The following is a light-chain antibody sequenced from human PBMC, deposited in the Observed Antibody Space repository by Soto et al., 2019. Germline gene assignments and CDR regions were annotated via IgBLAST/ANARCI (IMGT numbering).Light chain of an antibody. V-gene: IGKV3-11*01. CDR3: QQRSNWLWT. J-gene: IGKJ1*01. CDR2: DAS. CDR1: QSVSSY. Sequence: EIVLTQSPATLSLSPGERATLSCRASQSVSSYLAWYQQKPGQAPRLLIYDASNRATGIPARFSGSGSGTDFTLTISSLEPEDFXVYYCQQRSNWLWTFGQGTKVEIK.